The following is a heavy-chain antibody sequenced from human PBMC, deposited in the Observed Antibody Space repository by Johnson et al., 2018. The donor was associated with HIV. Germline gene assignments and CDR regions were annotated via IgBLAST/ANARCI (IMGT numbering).Heavy chain of an antibody. CDR3: AKVRRAYYEDAFDI. D-gene: IGHD3-22*01. Sequence: VQLVESGGGVVQPGGSLRLSCAASGFSVCTSYMTWVRQAPGKGLAWVSSISCGGRTYYADSVKGRFSISRNNSRDTLYLTMNSLRPEDTAVYYCAKVRRAYYEDAFDIWGQGTMVTVSS. CDR1: GFSVCTSY. CDR2: ISCGGRT. J-gene: IGHJ3*02. V-gene: IGHV3-66*02.